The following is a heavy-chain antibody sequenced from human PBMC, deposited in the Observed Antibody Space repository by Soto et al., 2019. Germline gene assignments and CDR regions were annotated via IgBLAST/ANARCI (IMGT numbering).Heavy chain of an antibody. J-gene: IGHJ3*01. CDR3: AKEDDAWTNGHFNV. Sequence: PGGSLRLSCAASGFTFSSYDMSWVRQAPGEGLEWVSGIDVGGGSAYYADSVKGRVTIYRDNYKNTLHLQLNSLRSEDTAIYYCAKEDDAWTNGHFNVWGQGTVVTVSS. V-gene: IGHV3-23*01. CDR1: GFTFSSYD. CDR2: IDVGGGSA. D-gene: IGHD3-3*01.